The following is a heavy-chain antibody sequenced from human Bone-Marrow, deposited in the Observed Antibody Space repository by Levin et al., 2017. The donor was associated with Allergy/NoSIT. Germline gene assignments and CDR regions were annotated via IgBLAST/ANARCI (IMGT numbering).Heavy chain of an antibody. J-gene: IGHJ6*02. Sequence: GGSLRLSCAASGLTFVNYAMTWVRQAPGKGLQWVSAISESGESTYYADSVKGRITISRDNSKNTLYLQMNSLRVEDTAVYYCARFLEWFQNPYHGMDVWGQGTTVTVSS. CDR3: ARFLEWFQNPYHGMDV. CDR1: GLTFVNYA. CDR2: ISESGEST. V-gene: IGHV3-23*01. D-gene: IGHD3-3*01.